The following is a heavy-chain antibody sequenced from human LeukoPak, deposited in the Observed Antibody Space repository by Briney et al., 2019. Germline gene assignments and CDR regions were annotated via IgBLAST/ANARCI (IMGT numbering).Heavy chain of an antibody. Sequence: ASVKVSCKASGYTFTSYGITWVRQAPGQGLEWMGWISAYNGNTNYAQKLQGRVTMTTDTSTSTAYMELSSLRSEDTAVYYCARDLSXXGATNPXHAFDIWGQGTMVTVSS. CDR3: ARDLSXXGATNPXHAFDI. J-gene: IGHJ3*02. CDR2: ISAYNGNT. CDR1: GYTFTSYG. D-gene: IGHD1-26*01. V-gene: IGHV1-18*01.